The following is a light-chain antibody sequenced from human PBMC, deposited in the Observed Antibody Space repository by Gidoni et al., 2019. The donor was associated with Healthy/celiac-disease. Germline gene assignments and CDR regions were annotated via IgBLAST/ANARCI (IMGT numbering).Light chain of an antibody. V-gene: IGKV3-15*01. CDR3: QQYNNWTPWT. CDR1: QLVSSN. CDR2: GAS. Sequence: EIVMTQSPATLSVSPGERATISCRASQLVSSNLAWYQQKPGQAPRLLIYGASTRANGIPARFSGSGSGTEFTLTISSLQYEDFAVYYCQQYNNWTPWTFGQGTKVEIK. J-gene: IGKJ1*01.